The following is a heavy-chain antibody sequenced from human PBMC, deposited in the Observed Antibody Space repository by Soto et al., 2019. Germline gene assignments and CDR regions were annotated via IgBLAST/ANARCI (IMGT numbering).Heavy chain of an antibody. D-gene: IGHD3-3*01. CDR3: ARGHVLRFLEWLDY. CDR2: IWYDGSNK. Sequence: GGSLRLSCAASGFTFSSYGMHWVRQAPGKGLEWVAVIWYDGSNKYYADSVKGRFTISRDNSKNTLYLQMNSLRAEDTAVYYCARGHVLRFLEWLDYWGQGTLVTVSS. CDR1: GFTFSSYG. V-gene: IGHV3-33*01. J-gene: IGHJ4*02.